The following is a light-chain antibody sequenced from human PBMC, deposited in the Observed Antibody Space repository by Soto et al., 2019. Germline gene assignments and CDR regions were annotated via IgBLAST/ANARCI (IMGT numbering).Light chain of an antibody. J-gene: IGLJ3*02. CDR3: QSYDSSLSGWV. CDR2: GNV. Sequence: QSVLTQPPSVSGAPGQRVTISCTGSRSNIGGGYDVHWYQHLPGTAPKLLVYGNVNRPSRVPDRFSGSKPDTSASLAITGLQAEDEADYYCQSYDSSLSGWVFGGGTKVTVL. CDR1: RSNIGGGYD. V-gene: IGLV1-40*01.